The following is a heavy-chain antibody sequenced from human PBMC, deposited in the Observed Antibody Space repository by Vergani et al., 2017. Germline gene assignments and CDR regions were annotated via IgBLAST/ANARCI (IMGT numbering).Heavy chain of an antibody. Sequence: QVQLQESGPGLVQPAETLSLTCVVSNSSINSNNYWVWIRQSPGKRLEWIGSVSHSGSTFSNPSLKSRVTISVDKSKKLISLILNSVTAADTAVYYCVRDAINYDVLTGYYIGLDSWGQGTLVTVSS. CDR2: VSHSGST. J-gene: IGHJ4*02. D-gene: IGHD3-9*01. CDR3: VRDAINYDVLTGYYIGLDS. V-gene: IGHV4-38-2*01. CDR1: NSSINSNNY.